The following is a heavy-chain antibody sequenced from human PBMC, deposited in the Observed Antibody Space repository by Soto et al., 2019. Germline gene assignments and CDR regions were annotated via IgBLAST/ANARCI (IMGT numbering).Heavy chain of an antibody. CDR2: ISGSGGST. Sequence: SGGSLRLSCAASGFTFSSYAMSWVRQAPGKGLEWVSAISGSGGSTYYADSVKGRFTISRDNSKNTLYLQMNSLRAEDTAVYYCAKDRWAKWLRFRYYYGMDVWGQGTTVTVSS. CDR1: GFTFSSYA. V-gene: IGHV3-23*01. J-gene: IGHJ6*02. CDR3: AKDRWAKWLRFRYYYGMDV. D-gene: IGHD5-12*01.